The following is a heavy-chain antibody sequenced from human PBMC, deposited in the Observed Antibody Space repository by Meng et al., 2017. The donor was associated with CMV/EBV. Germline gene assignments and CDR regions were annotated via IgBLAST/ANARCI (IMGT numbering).Heavy chain of an antibody. Sequence: LQLQESGPGLVKPSETLSLTCTVSGGSISSSSYYWGWIRQPPGKGPEWIGSIYYSGSTYYNPSLKSRVTISVDTSKNQFSLKLSSVTAADTAVYYCARDRRGFLDYWGQGTLVTVSS. D-gene: IGHD3-10*01. V-gene: IGHV4-39*07. J-gene: IGHJ4*02. CDR3: ARDRRGFLDY. CDR1: GGSISSSSYY. CDR2: IYYSGST.